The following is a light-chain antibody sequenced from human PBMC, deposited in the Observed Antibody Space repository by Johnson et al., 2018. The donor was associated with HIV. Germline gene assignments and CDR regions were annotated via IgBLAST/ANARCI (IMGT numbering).Light chain of an antibody. V-gene: IGLV1-51*01. CDR2: DNN. CDR1: SSNIENNY. CDR3: GTWDNSLNVSV. J-gene: IGLJ1*01. Sequence: QSVLTQPPSVSAASGQKVDISCSGSSSNIENNYLSWYQQLPHTAPKLLISDNNKRPSGIPDRFSGSKSGATATLDITGLQTGDEADYYSGTWDNSLNVSVFGTGTKVTVL.